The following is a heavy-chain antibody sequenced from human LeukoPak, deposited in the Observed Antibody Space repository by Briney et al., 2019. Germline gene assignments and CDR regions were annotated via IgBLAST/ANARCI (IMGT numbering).Heavy chain of an antibody. Sequence: SGGSLRLSCAASGFTFSSYGMHWVRQAPGKGLEWVAFIRYDGSNKYYADSVKGRFTISRDNSKNTLYLQMNSLRAEDTAVYYCARDPGDCSGGYCYAYDYWGQGTLVTVSS. V-gene: IGHV3-30*02. CDR2: IRYDGSNK. J-gene: IGHJ4*02. CDR1: GFTFSSYG. CDR3: ARDPGDCSGGYCYAYDY. D-gene: IGHD2-15*01.